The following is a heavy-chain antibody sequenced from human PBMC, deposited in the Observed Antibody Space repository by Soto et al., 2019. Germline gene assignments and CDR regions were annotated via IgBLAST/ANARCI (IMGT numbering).Heavy chain of an antibody. D-gene: IGHD7-27*01. J-gene: IGHJ4*02. CDR1: GFTFTSSA. V-gene: IGHV1-58*01. CDR3: AHRGNMYGNWDWGYFDY. CDR2: IVVGSGNT. Sequence: GASVKVSCKASGFTFTSSAVQWVRQARGQRLEWIGWIVVGSGNTNYAQKFQERVTITRDMSTSTAYMELTHMDPADTATYYCAHRGNMYGNWDWGYFDYWGQGAQVTVSS.